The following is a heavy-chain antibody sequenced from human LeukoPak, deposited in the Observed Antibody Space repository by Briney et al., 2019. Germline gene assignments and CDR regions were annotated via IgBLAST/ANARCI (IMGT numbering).Heavy chain of an antibody. CDR2: ISSSSSYI. CDR1: GFTFSSYS. CDR3: ARADNILTDAEFDY. Sequence: GGSLRLSCAASGFTFSSYSMNWVRQAPGKGLEWVSSISSSSSYIYYADSVKGRFTISRDNAKNSLYLQMNSLRAEDTVVYYCARADNILTDAEFDYWGQGTLVTVSS. J-gene: IGHJ4*02. D-gene: IGHD3-9*01. V-gene: IGHV3-21*01.